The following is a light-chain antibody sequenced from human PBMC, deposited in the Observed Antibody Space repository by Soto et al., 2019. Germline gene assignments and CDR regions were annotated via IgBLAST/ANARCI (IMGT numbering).Light chain of an antibody. CDR2: DAA. Sequence: IQLTQSPSSLSASVGDRVTITCRASPAIASFLAWYQQKPGTAPKLPIYDAATLQSGVPSRFSGSRSGTEYTLTIGSLQPEDFATYYCQQLNGSPWTFGQGTKVEI. V-gene: IGKV1-9*01. CDR3: QQLNGSPWT. J-gene: IGKJ1*01. CDR1: PAIASF.